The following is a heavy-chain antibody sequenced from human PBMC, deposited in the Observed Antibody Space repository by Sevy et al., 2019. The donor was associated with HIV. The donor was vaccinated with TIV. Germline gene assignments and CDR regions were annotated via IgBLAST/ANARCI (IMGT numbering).Heavy chain of an antibody. CDR2: ISSSSSTI. J-gene: IGHJ4*02. V-gene: IGHV3-48*01. D-gene: IGHD3-22*01. CDR3: ARTGPPGYYYDSSGSDY. CDR1: GFTFSSYS. Sequence: GGSLRLSCAASGFTFSSYSMNWVRQAPGKGLEWVSYISSSSSTIYYADSVKGRFTISSDNAKNSLYLQMNSLRAEDTAVYYCARTGPPGYYYDSSGSDYWGQGTLVTVSS.